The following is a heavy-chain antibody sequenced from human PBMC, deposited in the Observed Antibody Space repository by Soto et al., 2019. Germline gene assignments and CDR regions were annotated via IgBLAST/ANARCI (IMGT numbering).Heavy chain of an antibody. CDR3: ARGSPYYDFWSGYYQRPYYYYGMDV. CDR1: GGSFSGFY. CDR2: INHSGST. Sequence: SETLSLTCAVYGGSFSGFYWSWIRQPPGKGLEWIGEINHSGSTNYNPSLKSRVTISVDTSKNQFSLKLSSVTAADTAVYYCARGSPYYDFWSGYYQRPYYYYGMDVWGQGTTVTVSS. J-gene: IGHJ6*02. D-gene: IGHD3-3*01. V-gene: IGHV4-34*01.